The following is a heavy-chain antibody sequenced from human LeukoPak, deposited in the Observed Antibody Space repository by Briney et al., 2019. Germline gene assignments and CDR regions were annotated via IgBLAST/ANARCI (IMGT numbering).Heavy chain of an antibody. D-gene: IGHD3-3*01. V-gene: IGHV3-20*04. CDR3: ARIYPDFWSAYYYYYYMDV. Sequence: GGSLRLSCAASGFTFDDYGMSWVRQAPGKGLEWVSGINWNGGSTGYADSVKGRFTISRDNAKNSLYLQMNSLRAEDTALYYCARIYPDFWSAYYYYYYMDVWGKGTTVTVSS. CDR2: INWNGGST. J-gene: IGHJ6*03. CDR1: GFTFDDYG.